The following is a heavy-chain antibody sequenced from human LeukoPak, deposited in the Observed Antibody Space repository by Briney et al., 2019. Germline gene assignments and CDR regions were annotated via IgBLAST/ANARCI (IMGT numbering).Heavy chain of an antibody. Sequence: GGSLRLSCAASGFTFSGYAMSWVRQAPGKGLEWVSAISGSGGSTYYADSVKGRFTISRDNSKNTLYLQMNSLRAEDAAVYYCAKDGGLLWFGELPRTFYYMDVWGKGTTVTVSS. CDR2: ISGSGGST. V-gene: IGHV3-23*01. J-gene: IGHJ6*03. D-gene: IGHD3-10*01. CDR1: GFTFSGYA. CDR3: AKDGGLLWFGELPRTFYYMDV.